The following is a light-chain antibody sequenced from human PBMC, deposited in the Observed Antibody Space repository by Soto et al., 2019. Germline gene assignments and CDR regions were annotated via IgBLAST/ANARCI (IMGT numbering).Light chain of an antibody. Sequence: DIQMTQSPSTLSAAVGDRVTITCRASQSISNLLAWYQQKPGKAPKILIYKASNVVSGVPSRFSGSGSGTEFTLTISSLQPDDFATYYCQQYNNYWTFGQGTKVEL. V-gene: IGKV1-5*03. CDR2: KAS. CDR1: QSISNL. J-gene: IGKJ1*01. CDR3: QQYNNYWT.